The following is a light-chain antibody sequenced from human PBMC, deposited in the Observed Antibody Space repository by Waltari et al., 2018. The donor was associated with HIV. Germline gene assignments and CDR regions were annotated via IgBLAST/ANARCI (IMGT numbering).Light chain of an antibody. V-gene: IGLV1-47*01. CDR2: RNE. J-gene: IGLJ2*01. CDR3: ASWDDSVRGPVL. Sequence: QSVLTQPPSASGTPGQRVTISCSGGNSNIGRNYVYWYQQLPGMAPKLLIFRNEQRPSWVPDRVSGSKSGTSASLAISGLRSEDEADYFCASWDDSVRGPVLFGGVTRVTVL. CDR1: NSNIGRNY.